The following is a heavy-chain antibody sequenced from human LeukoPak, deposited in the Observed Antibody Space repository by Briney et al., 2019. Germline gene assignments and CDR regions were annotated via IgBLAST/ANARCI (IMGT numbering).Heavy chain of an antibody. CDR3: ARQLWFGGKNWFDP. CDR1: GFTFSSYG. V-gene: IGHV3-33*01. Sequence: GGSLRLSCAASGFTFSSYGMHWVRQAPGKGLEWVAVIWYDGSNKYHADSVKGRFTISRDNSKNTLYLQMNSLRAEDTAVYYCARQLWFGGKNWFDPWGQGTLVTVSS. J-gene: IGHJ5*02. D-gene: IGHD3-10*01. CDR2: IWYDGSNK.